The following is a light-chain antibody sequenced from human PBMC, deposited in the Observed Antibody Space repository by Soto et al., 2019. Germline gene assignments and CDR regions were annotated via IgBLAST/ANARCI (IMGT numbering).Light chain of an antibody. CDR3: QQCYSTPPK. V-gene: IGKV1-39*01. Sequence: DIQMTQSPSSLSASVGDRVTITCRPRQRISSYLNLFQQNPEKAPKLLLSAASSLQSGVPSRFSSGRSCTDLTLTIGSLQPRDFATDYWQQCYSTPPKVGQGTKVVIK. J-gene: IGKJ1*01. CDR2: AAS. CDR1: QRISSY.